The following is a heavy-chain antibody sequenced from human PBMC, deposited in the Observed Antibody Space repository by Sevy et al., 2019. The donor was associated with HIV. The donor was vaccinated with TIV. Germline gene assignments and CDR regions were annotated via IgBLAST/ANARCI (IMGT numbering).Heavy chain of an antibody. CDR1: GYTFTSYY. J-gene: IGHJ4*02. V-gene: IGHV1-46*01. CDR2: INPSGGST. Sequence: ASVKVSCKASGYTFTSYYMHWVRQAPGQGLEWMGIINPSGGSTSYAQKFQGRVTMTRATSTSTVYMELSSLRSEDTAVYYYASDSDNYDILTGYYPFDYWGQGTLVTVSS. D-gene: IGHD3-9*01. CDR3: ASDSDNYDILTGYYPFDY.